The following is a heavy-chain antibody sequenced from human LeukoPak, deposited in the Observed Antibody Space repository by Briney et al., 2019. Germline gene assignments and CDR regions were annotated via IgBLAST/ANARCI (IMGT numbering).Heavy chain of an antibody. J-gene: IGHJ4*02. CDR2: INGDGRNI. CDR1: GFTFSSYW. V-gene: IGHV3-74*01. Sequence: GGSLRLSCVASGFTFSSYWMHWVRQDPRKGPVWVSRINGDGRNINYADSVRGRFTISRDNAKNTLYLQMNSLRAEDTAVYYCARNSYGDPFDYWGQGTLVTVSS. CDR3: ARNSYGDPFDY. D-gene: IGHD4-17*01.